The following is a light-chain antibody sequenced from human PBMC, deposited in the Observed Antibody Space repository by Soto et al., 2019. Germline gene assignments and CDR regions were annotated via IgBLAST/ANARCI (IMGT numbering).Light chain of an antibody. J-gene: IGKJ5*01. Sequence: DMQMTRAQSSLSASVRDRFNITCVASQSISNYLNWYQQKPGKAPNLLLHTVSRLQSGVPSRFSGSGSGTNFSLTISRLQPEDFAVYYCQHRSNWPPGFGQGTRLEIK. CDR1: QSISNY. V-gene: IGKV1-39*01. CDR3: QHRSNWPPG. CDR2: TVS.